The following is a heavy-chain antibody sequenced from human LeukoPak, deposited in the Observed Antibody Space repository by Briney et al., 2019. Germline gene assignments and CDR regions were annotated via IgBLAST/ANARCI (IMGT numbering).Heavy chain of an antibody. J-gene: IGHJ4*02. D-gene: IGHD2-2*01. Sequence: PGRSLRLSCAASGSTFSTYGMHWVRPAPGKGLQWVAVIWYDGSNKQYADSVKGRFTISRDNSKNTLYLQMNSLRAEDTAVYYCARSRYCSSTSCYGFLDYWGQGTLVTVSS. V-gene: IGHV3-33*01. CDR2: IWYDGSNK. CDR1: GSTFSTYG. CDR3: ARSRYCSSTSCYGFLDY.